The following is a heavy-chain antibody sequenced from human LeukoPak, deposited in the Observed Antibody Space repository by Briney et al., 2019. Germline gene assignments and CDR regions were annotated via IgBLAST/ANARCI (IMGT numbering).Heavy chain of an antibody. CDR1: GFTFSSYS. Sequence: KAGGSLRLSCAASGFTFSSYSMNWVRQAPGKGLELVSSISSSSSYIYYADSVKGRFTISRDNAKSSLYLQMNSLRAEDTTVYYCARGRTSSTSCYISWGQGTLVTVSS. CDR2: ISSSSSYI. D-gene: IGHD2-2*02. V-gene: IGHV3-21*01. CDR3: ARGRTSSTSCYIS. J-gene: IGHJ4*02.